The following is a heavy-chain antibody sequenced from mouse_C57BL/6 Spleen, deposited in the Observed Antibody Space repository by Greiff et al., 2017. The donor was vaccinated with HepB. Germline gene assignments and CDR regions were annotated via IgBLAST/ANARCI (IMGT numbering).Heavy chain of an antibody. CDR3: ARHAPSYFDY. J-gene: IGHJ2*01. V-gene: IGHV5-9*01. CDR1: GFTFSSYI. CDR2: ISGGGGNT. Sequence: EVQVVESGGGLVKPGGSLKLSCAASGFTFSSYIMSWVRQTPEKRLEWVATISGGGGNTYYPDSVKGRFTISRDNAKNTLYLQMSSLRSEDTALYYCARHAPSYFDYWGQGTTLTVSS.